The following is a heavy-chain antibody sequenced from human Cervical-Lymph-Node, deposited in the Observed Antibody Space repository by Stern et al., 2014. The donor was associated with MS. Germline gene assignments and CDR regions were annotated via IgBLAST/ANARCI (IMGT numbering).Heavy chain of an antibody. Sequence: EVQLVESGGGLVQPGRSLRLSCVASGFTFDDYAMHWVRQAPGQGLEWVSGISWDSGRIGYADSVKGRFTISRDNAKNSLYLQMHSLRAEDTALYYCAKGPVVDYGMDVWGQGTTVTVSS. V-gene: IGHV3-9*01. CDR2: ISWDSGRI. D-gene: IGHD2-2*01. CDR1: GFTFDDYA. CDR3: AKGPVVDYGMDV. J-gene: IGHJ6*02.